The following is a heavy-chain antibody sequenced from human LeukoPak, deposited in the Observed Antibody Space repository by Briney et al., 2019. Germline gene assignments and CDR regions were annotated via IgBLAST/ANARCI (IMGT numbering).Heavy chain of an antibody. Sequence: ASVKVSCKASGYTFTSYAMHWVRQAPGQRLEWMGWINAGNGNTKYSQKFQGRVTITRDTSASTAYMELSSLRSEDTAVYYCARIGGYWSRTSCFYYFDYWGQGTLVTVSS. J-gene: IGHJ4*02. CDR2: INAGNGNT. CDR1: GYTFTSYA. V-gene: IGHV1-3*01. D-gene: IGHD2-2*01. CDR3: ARIGGYWSRTSCFYYFDY.